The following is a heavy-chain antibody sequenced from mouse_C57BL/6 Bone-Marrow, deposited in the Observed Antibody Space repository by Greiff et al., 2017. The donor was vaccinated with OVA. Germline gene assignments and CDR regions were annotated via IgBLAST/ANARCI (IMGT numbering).Heavy chain of an antibody. V-gene: IGHV1-76*01. CDR1: GYTFTDYY. CDR3: ARSQGDYYAMDY. Sequence: VQLQQSGAELVRPGASVKLSCKASGYTFTDYYINWVKQRPGQGLEWIARFYPGSGNTYYNEKFKGKATLTAEKSSSTAYMQLSSLTSEDSAVYFCARSQGDYYAMDYWGQGTSVTVSS. CDR2: FYPGSGNT. J-gene: IGHJ4*01.